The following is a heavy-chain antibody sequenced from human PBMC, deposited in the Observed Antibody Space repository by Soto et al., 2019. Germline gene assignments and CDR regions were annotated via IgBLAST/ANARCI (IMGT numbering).Heavy chain of an antibody. D-gene: IGHD3-3*01. J-gene: IGHJ4*02. CDR3: ARGGVSTRTFDY. Sequence: VESLKISCKGSGYNFAGYWIAWVRQMPGKGLXWMGXIXPXDXXXRXXXXFQGQVTISADKSISSAYLQWSSLRASDTAMYYCARGGVSTRTFDYWGQGTTVTV. CDR1: GYNFAGYW. CDR2: IXPXDXXX. V-gene: IGHV5-51*01.